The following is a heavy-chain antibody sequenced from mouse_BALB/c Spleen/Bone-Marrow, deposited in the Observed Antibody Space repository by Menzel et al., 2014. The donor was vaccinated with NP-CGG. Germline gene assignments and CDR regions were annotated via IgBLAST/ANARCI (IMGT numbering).Heavy chain of an antibody. Sequence: QVQLKQSGPEVVRPGVSVKISCKGSGYTFPVYAMPWVKQSNEKSLEWIGVISTYNGNTNYNQKFKGKATMTVDKSSSTAYMELARLTSEDSAIYYCAREVRAPWYAMDYWGQGTSVTVSS. CDR2: ISTYNGNT. V-gene: IGHV1-67*01. CDR3: AREVRAPWYAMDY. D-gene: IGHD2-14*01. CDR1: GYTFPVYA. J-gene: IGHJ4*01.